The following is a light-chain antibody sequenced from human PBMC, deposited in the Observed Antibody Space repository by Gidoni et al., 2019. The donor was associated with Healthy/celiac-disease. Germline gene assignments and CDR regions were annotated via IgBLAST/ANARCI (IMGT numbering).Light chain of an antibody. CDR1: QSVSSSY. Sequence: EIVLTQSPGTLSLSPGERATLSFRASQSVSSSYLAWYQQKPGQAPRLLIYGASSRATGLPDRFSGSGSGTDFTLTISRLEPEDFAVYYCQQYGSSPAYTCGQGTKLESK. J-gene: IGKJ2*01. CDR3: QQYGSSPAYT. V-gene: IGKV3-20*01. CDR2: GAS.